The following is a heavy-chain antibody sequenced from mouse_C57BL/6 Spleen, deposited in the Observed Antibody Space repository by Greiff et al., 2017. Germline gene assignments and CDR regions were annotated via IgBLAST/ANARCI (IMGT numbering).Heavy chain of an antibody. CDR3: ARETAPYARDY. Sequence: EVQVVESGGGLVKPGGSLKLSCAASGFTFSSYAMSWVRQTPEKRLEWVATISDGGSYTYYPDNVKGRFTISRDNAKNNLYLQMSHLKSEDTAMYYCARETAPYARDYWGQGTSVTVSS. CDR1: GFTFSSYA. J-gene: IGHJ4*01. V-gene: IGHV5-4*01. D-gene: IGHD3-2*01. CDR2: ISDGGSYT.